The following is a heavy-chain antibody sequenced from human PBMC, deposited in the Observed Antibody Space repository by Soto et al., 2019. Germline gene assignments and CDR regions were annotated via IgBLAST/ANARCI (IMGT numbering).Heavy chain of an antibody. Sequence: QVQLQESGPGLVKSSETLSLTCAVSGGSISSENWWNWVRQPPRKGLEWIGEIHHTESTNYNPSLQSRVTISVDKSRGLFSLRLSSVTAADTAVYYCARRMRAGRYYDAGDYWGQGILVTVTS. CDR2: IHHTEST. CDR1: GGSISSENW. D-gene: IGHD3-22*01. CDR3: ARRMRAGRYYDAGDY. J-gene: IGHJ4*02. V-gene: IGHV4-4*02.